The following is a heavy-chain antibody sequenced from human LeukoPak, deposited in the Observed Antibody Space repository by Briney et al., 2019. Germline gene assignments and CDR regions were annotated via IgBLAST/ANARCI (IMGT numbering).Heavy chain of an antibody. V-gene: IGHV3-15*01. Sequence: GGSLRLSCAASGFTLSNAYMSWVRQAPGKGLEWVGRIKNKTNGGTTDYAAPVKGRFTISRDDSKNTLYLQMNSLKTEDTAVYYCTATIVGVTTWFDPWGQGTLVTVSS. CDR1: GFTLSNAY. J-gene: IGHJ5*02. CDR3: TATIVGVTTWFDP. CDR2: IKNKTNGGTT. D-gene: IGHD1-26*01.